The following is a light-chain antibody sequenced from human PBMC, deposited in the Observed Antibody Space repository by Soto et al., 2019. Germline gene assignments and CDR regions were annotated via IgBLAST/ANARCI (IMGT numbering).Light chain of an antibody. CDR2: TTS. J-gene: IGKJ1*01. Sequence: DIPMTQSASSLSASVGDRVTIPCRASQSVSSYVNWYQHKPGKAPKLLIFTTSSLESGVPSRFSGRGARTDFTLTISSLHPEDFATYYCQQTCIIPWTFGQGTTVEF. CDR1: QSVSSY. CDR3: QQTCIIPWT. V-gene: IGKV1-39*01.